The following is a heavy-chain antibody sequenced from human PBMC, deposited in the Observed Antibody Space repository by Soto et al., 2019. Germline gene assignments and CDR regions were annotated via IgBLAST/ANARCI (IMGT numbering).Heavy chain of an antibody. D-gene: IGHD3-10*01. CDR2: IWHDVNYK. Sequence: QVQLEESGGGVVQPGRSLRLSCAASGFTLSTYCMHWVRQAPGKGLEWVAAIWHDVNYKFYADSVKGRFTISRDNSNNPLYLQMNSLRAEDKAVYYCAREGDLHYNWVDPWGQGALFPVST. V-gene: IGHV3-33*01. CDR3: AREGDLHYNWVDP. CDR1: GFTLSTYC. J-gene: IGHJ5*02.